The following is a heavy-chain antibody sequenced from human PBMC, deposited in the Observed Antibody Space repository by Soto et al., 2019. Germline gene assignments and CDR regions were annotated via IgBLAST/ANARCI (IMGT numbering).Heavy chain of an antibody. CDR1: GGTFSSYA. J-gene: IGHJ6*02. Sequence: QVQLVQSGAEVKKPGSSVKVSCKASGGTFSSYAISWVRQAPGQGLEWMGGIIPIFGTANYAQKFQGRVTITADESPSTAYMELSSLRSEDAAVYYCAREGRDGYHQYGMAVWGQGTTVTVS. CDR2: IIPIFGTA. V-gene: IGHV1-69*12. CDR3: AREGRDGYHQYGMAV. D-gene: IGHD2-15*01.